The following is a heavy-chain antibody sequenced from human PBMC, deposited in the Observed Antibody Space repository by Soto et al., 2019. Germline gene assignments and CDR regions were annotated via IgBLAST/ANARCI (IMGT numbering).Heavy chain of an antibody. CDR3: ARGEMATPVSGWFDP. Sequence: PSQTLSHTCTVSFGSISSYYWSWILQPPGKGLEWIWYIYYSGSTNYNPSLKSRVTISVDTSKNQFSLKLSSVTAADTAVYYCARGEMATPVSGWFDPWGQGTLVTV. CDR1: FGSISSYY. CDR2: IYYSGST. J-gene: IGHJ5*02. V-gene: IGHV4-59*01. D-gene: IGHD5-12*01.